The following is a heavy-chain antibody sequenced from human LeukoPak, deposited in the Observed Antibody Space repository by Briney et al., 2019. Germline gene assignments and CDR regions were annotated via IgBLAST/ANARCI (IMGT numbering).Heavy chain of an antibody. Sequence: ASVKVSCEASGYTFTSYAMHWVRQAPGQRLEWMGWIHAGNGKTKYSQKFQGRVTITRDTSASTAYMELSSLRSEDTAVYYCARYQNYYGSGSYFDYGMDVWGQGTTVTVSS. J-gene: IGHJ6*02. D-gene: IGHD3-10*01. CDR2: IHAGNGKT. CDR1: GYTFTSYA. CDR3: ARYQNYYGSGSYFDYGMDV. V-gene: IGHV1-3*01.